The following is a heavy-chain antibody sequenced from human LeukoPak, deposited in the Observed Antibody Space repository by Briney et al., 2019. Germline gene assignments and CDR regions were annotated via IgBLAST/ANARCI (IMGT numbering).Heavy chain of an antibody. CDR2: INPNSGGT. CDR1: GYTFTGYY. Sequence: GASVEVSCKASGYTFTGYYMHWVRQAPGQGLEWMGWINPNSGGTNYAQKFQGRVTMTRDTSISTAYMELSRLRSDDTAVYYCARGRVPHLWFGELRVSYTMDVWGKGTTVTISS. CDR3: ARGRVPHLWFGELRVSYTMDV. V-gene: IGHV1-2*02. J-gene: IGHJ6*03. D-gene: IGHD3-10*01.